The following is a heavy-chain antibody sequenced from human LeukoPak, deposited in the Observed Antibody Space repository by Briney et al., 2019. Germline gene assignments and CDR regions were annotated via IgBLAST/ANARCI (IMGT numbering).Heavy chain of an antibody. V-gene: IGHV5-51*01. Sequence: GESLKISCKGSGYSFTSYWIGWVRQMPGKGLEWMEIIYPGGSDTRYSPSFQGQVTISADKSISTAYLQWSSLKASDTAMYYCARHRGIAVAGTFYPGWFDPWGQGTLVTVSS. CDR2: IYPGGSDT. J-gene: IGHJ5*02. D-gene: IGHD6-19*01. CDR3: ARHRGIAVAGTFYPGWFDP. CDR1: GYSFTSYW.